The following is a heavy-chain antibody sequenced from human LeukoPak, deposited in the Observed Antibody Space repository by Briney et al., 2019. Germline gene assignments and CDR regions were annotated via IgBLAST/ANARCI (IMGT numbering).Heavy chain of an antibody. V-gene: IGHV3-48*01. D-gene: IGHD4-17*01. CDR1: GFTFSSYS. CDR3: ASTVPLDAFDI. CDR2: ISSSSSTI. Sequence: GGSLRLSCAASGFTFSSYSMNWVRQAPGKGLEWVSYISSSSSTIYYADSVKGRFTISRDNAKNSLYLQMNSLRAEDTAVYHCASTVPLDAFDIWGQGTMVTVSS. J-gene: IGHJ3*02.